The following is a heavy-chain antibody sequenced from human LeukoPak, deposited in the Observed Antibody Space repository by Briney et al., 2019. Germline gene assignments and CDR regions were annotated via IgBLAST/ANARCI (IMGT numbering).Heavy chain of an antibody. V-gene: IGHV4-59*08. D-gene: IGHD5-24*01. J-gene: IGHJ4*02. CDR2: IYYSGST. Sequence: LSETLSLTCTVSGGSISSYYWSWTRQPPGKGLEWIGYIYYSGSTNYNPSLKSRVIMSVDTSKNQFSLNLSFVTAADTAVYYCARHRDGYHFDYWGQGTLVTVSS. CDR3: ARHRDGYHFDY. CDR1: GGSISSYY.